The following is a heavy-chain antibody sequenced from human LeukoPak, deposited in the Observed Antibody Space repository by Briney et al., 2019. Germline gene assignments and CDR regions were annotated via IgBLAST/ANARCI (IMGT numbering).Heavy chain of an antibody. CDR2: IYTGGST. Sequence: GGFLRLSCAASGFTVSDNYMNWVRQAPGKGLEWVSIIYTGGSTYYVDSVKGRFAISRDNSKNTLYLQMSSLTGEDTAVYYCARHLSGDDIWGQGTMVTVSS. J-gene: IGHJ3*02. CDR1: GFTVSDNY. V-gene: IGHV3-53*01. D-gene: IGHD6-25*01. CDR3: ARHLSGDDI.